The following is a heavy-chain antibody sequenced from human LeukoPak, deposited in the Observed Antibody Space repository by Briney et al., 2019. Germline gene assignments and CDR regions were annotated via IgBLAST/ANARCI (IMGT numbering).Heavy chain of an antibody. D-gene: IGHD3-22*01. V-gene: IGHV5-51*01. CDR2: IYPGDSDT. CDR3: ARLEPPYDSSGYPGY. CDR1: GYSFTSYW. Sequence: GESLKISCKGSGYSFTSYWIGWVRQMPGKGLEWMGIIYPGDSDTRYSTSFQGPVTISADKSISTAYLQWSSLRASDTAMYYCARLEPPYDSSGYPGYWGQGTLVTVSS. J-gene: IGHJ4*02.